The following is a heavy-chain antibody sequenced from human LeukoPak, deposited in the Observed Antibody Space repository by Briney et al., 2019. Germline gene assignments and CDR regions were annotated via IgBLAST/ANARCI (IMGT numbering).Heavy chain of an antibody. CDR1: GGSFNNYY. V-gene: IGHV4-34*01. Sequence: SETLSLTCAVYGGSFNNYYWTWVRQPPGKGLEWVGEMNHRGHTKFDPSFKSRVTISVDTSKDQFSLRLYSVTAADTATYYCARGRGHIRDPWNVIVVQDKGPFLDYWGQGILVTVSS. D-gene: IGHD1-1*01. CDR2: MNHRGHT. J-gene: IGHJ4*02. CDR3: ARGRGHIRDPWNVIVVQDKGPFLDY.